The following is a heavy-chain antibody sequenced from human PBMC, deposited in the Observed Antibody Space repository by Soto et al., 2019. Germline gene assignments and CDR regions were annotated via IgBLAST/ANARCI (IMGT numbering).Heavy chain of an antibody. Sequence: GASVKVSCKTSGYSFTTYYIHWVRQAPGQGLEWMGIINPSRDLTSFAQKFQGRVTMTRDTSTSTVYMELSSLRSEDTAVYYCARDISTTNSFHFDNWGQGTLVTVSS. J-gene: IGHJ4*02. D-gene: IGHD3-9*01. V-gene: IGHV1-46*01. CDR2: INPSRDLT. CDR1: GYSFTTYY. CDR3: ARDISTTNSFHFDN.